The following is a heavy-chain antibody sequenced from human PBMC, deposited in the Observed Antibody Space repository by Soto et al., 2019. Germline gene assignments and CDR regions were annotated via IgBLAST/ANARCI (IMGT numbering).Heavy chain of an antibody. D-gene: IGHD3-10*01. CDR2: IASNDEK. CDR3: ARVTGLQPQYYYYGMDV. CDR1: GFSLKNGRLG. V-gene: IGHV2-26*01. Sequence: QVTLKESGPVLVKPTETLTLTCTVSGFSLKNGRLGVSWIRQPPGKALEWLAHIASNDEKSYSTSLKTRLTISKDTDRSQVVLSMTNVDPVDTATYYCARVTGLQPQYYYYGMDVWGQGTTVTVSS. J-gene: IGHJ6*02.